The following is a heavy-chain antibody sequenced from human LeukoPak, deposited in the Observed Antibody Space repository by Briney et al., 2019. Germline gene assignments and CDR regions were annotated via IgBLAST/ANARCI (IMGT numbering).Heavy chain of an antibody. CDR2: INHSGST. J-gene: IGHJ5*02. CDR1: GGSFSGYY. D-gene: IGHD2-15*01. CDR3: ARRPILPQKYCSGGSCFARGPWFDP. V-gene: IGHV4-34*01. Sequence: SETLSLTCAVYGGSFSGYYWSWIRQPPGKGLEWIGEINHSGSTNYNPSLKSRVTISVDTSKNQFSLKLSSVTAADTAVYYCARRPILPQKYCSGGSCFARGPWFDPWGQGTLVTVSS.